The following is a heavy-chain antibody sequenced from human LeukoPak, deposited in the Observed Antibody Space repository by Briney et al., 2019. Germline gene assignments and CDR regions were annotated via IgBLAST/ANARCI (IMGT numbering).Heavy chain of an antibody. Sequence: GGSLRLSCAASGFTFSSYWMHWVRQAPGKGLVWVSRINSDGSSTSYADSVKGRFTISRDNAKNTLYLQMNSLRAEDTAVYYCAKDGRIRHGYGYFLYWGQGTLVTVSS. CDR3: AKDGRIRHGYGYFLY. J-gene: IGHJ4*02. CDR2: INSDGSST. D-gene: IGHD5-18*01. CDR1: GFTFSSYW. V-gene: IGHV3-74*01.